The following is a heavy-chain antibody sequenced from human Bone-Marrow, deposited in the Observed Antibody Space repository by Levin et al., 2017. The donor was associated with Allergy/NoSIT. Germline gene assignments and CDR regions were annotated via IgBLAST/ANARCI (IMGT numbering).Heavy chain of an antibody. V-gene: IGHV3-23*01. D-gene: IGHD5-12*01. Sequence: GGSLRLSCAASGFTFSTYFMFWVRQAPGKSLEWLSAINGRGDNTYYADSVKGRFTISRDNSKNTLYLQMSSLRAEDTALYYCAKDRAGEPGYDYWGQGTLVTVAS. J-gene: IGHJ4*02. CDR2: INGRGDNT. CDR3: AKDRAGEPGYDY. CDR1: GFTFSTYF.